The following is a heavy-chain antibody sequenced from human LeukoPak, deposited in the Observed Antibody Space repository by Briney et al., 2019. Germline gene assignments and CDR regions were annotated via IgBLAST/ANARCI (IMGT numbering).Heavy chain of an antibody. V-gene: IGHV3-7*03. D-gene: IGHD6-6*01. J-gene: IGHJ3*01. CDR2: INSDGSEG. CDR3: ARSSYSSSSSV. CDR1: GFTFSGFW. Sequence: PGGSLRLSCAVSGFTFSGFWMSWSRQAPGKGLEWVASINSDGSEGYYADVVKGRFTISRDNAKNSLYLQINSLRAADTAVYYCARSSYSSSSSVWGQGTMVTVSS.